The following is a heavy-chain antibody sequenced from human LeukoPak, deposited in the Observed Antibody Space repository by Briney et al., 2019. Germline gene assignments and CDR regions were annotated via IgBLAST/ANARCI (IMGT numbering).Heavy chain of an antibody. Sequence: GASVKVSCKASGYTFTSYGISWVRQAPGQGLKWMGWISAYNGNTNYAQKLQGRVTMTTDTSTSTAYMELRSLRSDDTAVYYCARGAAAVEKLGSADYWGQGTLVTVSS. D-gene: IGHD6-13*01. CDR3: ARGAAAVEKLGSADY. V-gene: IGHV1-18*01. J-gene: IGHJ4*02. CDR2: ISAYNGNT. CDR1: GYTFTSYG.